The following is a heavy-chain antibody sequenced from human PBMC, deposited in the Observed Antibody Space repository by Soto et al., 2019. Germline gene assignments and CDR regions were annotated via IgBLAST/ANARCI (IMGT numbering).Heavy chain of an antibody. CDR1: GGSFSGYC. V-gene: IGHV4-34*01. D-gene: IGHD6-13*01. J-gene: IGHJ4*02. CDR2: INHSGST. Sequence: QVQLQQWGAGLLKPSETLSLTCAVYGGSFSGYCWSWIRQPPGKGLEWIGEINHSGSTNYNPSLKSRVTISVDTSKNHFSLKLSSVTAADKAVYYCARGRKGYSGSWYVDWGQGTLVTVSS. CDR3: ARGRKGYSGSWYVD.